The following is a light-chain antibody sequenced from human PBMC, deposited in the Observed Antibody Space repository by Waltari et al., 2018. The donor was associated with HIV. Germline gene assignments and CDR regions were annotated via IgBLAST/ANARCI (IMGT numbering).Light chain of an antibody. J-gene: IGLJ2*01. V-gene: IGLV2-14*01. Sequence: QSALTQPASVSGSPGQSITISCTGSSSDIGFYNLVSWYRQHPGKAPQLVIFGVDTRPSGVPDRFSGSSSGAECYLTISSLQSEDEGDYFCQTWGTGIQVFGGGTRLTVL. CDR2: GVD. CDR1: SSDIGFYNL. CDR3: QTWGTGIQV.